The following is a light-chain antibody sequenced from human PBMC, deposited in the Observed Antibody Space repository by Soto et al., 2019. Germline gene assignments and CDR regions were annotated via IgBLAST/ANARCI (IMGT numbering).Light chain of an antibody. CDR1: SSNIGNNY. CDR3: GTWDTRLSVVV. CDR2: ENN. V-gene: IGLV1-51*02. J-gene: IGLJ2*01. Sequence: QSVLTQPPSVSAAPGQKVTISCSGSSSNIGNNYVSWYQQLPGTAPKLLIFENNKRPSGIPDRFSASKSGTSATLGITGLQTGDEADYFCGTWDTRLSVVVFGGGTKLTVL.